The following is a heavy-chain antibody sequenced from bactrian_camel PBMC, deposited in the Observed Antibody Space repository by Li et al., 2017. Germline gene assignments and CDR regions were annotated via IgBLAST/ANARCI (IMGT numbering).Heavy chain of an antibody. Sequence: HVQLVESGGGSVQAGGSLRLSCVASGYGYVRNCMGWFRQAPGKEREGVAFIDAGGSTEYYADSVAGRFTISQDSAKNTVYLQMTSLTPEDTAMYYCVAGSGIDSDYEYSLDAAHFEYWGQGTQVTVS. CDR2: IDAGGSTE. D-gene: IGHD4*01. V-gene: IGHV3S1*01. CDR3: VAGSGIDSDYEYSLDAAHFEY. J-gene: IGHJ4*01. CDR1: GYGYVRNC.